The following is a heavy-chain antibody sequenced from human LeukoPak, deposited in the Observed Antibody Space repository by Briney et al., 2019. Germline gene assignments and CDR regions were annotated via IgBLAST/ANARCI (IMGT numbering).Heavy chain of an antibody. CDR1: GYTFTSYA. V-gene: IGHV7-4-1*02. D-gene: IGHD3-3*01. CDR2: VNTNTGNP. Sequence: ASVKVSCKASGYTFTSYAMNWVRQAPGQGLEWMGWVNTNTGNPTYAQGFTGRFVFSLDTSVSTAYLQISSLKAEDTAMYYCARVTDYDFWSGYSDHDAFDIWGQGTMVTVSS. J-gene: IGHJ3*02. CDR3: ARVTDYDFWSGYSDHDAFDI.